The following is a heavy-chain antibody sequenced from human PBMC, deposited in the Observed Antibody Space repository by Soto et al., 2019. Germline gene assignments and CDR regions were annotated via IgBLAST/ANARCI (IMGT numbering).Heavy chain of an antibody. Sequence: QVQLVQSGAEVKKPGASVKVSCKTSGYTFTSYAMHWVRQAPGQRLEWMGWINDGNGNTKYSQKFQGRVNITRDTSATTAYMELSSLRSEDTAVYYCARTSGYYFYDYWGQGTLVTVSS. CDR3: ARTSGYYFYDY. J-gene: IGHJ4*02. CDR1: GYTFTSYA. D-gene: IGHD3-3*01. V-gene: IGHV1-3*01. CDR2: INDGNGNT.